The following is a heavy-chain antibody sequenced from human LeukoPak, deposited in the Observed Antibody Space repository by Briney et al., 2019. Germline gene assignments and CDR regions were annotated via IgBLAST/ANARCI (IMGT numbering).Heavy chain of an antibody. Sequence: GRSLRLSCAASGFTFSSYGMHWVRQAPGKGLEWVAVISYDGSNKYYADSVKGRFTISRDNSKNTLYLQMNSLRAEDTAVYYCARERVVLWFAYGAFDIWGQGTMVTVSS. CDR1: GFTFSSYG. CDR2: ISYDGSNK. D-gene: IGHD3-10*01. V-gene: IGHV3-30*03. J-gene: IGHJ3*02. CDR3: ARERVVLWFAYGAFDI.